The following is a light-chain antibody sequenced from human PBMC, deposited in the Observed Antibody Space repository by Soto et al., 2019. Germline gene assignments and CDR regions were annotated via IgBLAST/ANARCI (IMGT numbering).Light chain of an antibody. CDR3: QEYYSTPPLT. J-gene: IGKJ4*01. CDR1: QRVLYSSNNKNY. Sequence: DIVMTQSPDSLAVSLGERATINCKSSQRVLYSSNNKNYLAWYQQKPGQPPKLLIYWASTRESGVPDRFSGSASGTDVTLTISSVQAEDVAVYYCQEYYSTPPLTFGGGTKVEIK. CDR2: WAS. V-gene: IGKV4-1*01.